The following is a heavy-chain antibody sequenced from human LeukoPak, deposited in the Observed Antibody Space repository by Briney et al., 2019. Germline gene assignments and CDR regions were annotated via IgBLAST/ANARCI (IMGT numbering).Heavy chain of an antibody. V-gene: IGHV3-21*04. CDR1: GFTLSNYD. Sequence: GGSLRLSCAASGFTLSNYDMNWVRQAPGKGLEWVSSISTSSRYIYYKDSVRGRFTISRDNAKSSLYLQMNSLRPEDTAFYYCAKGQQLVRPHTSFHYWGQGTLVTVSS. D-gene: IGHD6-13*01. J-gene: IGHJ4*02. CDR3: AKGQQLVRPHTSFHY. CDR2: ISTSSRYI.